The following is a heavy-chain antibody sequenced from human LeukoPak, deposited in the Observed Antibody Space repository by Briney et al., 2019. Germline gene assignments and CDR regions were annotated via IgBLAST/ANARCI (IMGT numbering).Heavy chain of an antibody. J-gene: IGHJ4*02. CDR1: GFTFSSYS. Sequence: GGPLRLSCAASGFTFSSYSMNWVRQAPGKGLEWVSSISGSSSYIYYADSVKGRFTISRDNAKNSLYLQMNSLRAEDTAVYYCARDLDWNDGGWAGFFDYWGQGTLVTVSS. CDR2: ISGSSSYI. D-gene: IGHD1-1*01. V-gene: IGHV3-21*01. CDR3: ARDLDWNDGGWAGFFDY.